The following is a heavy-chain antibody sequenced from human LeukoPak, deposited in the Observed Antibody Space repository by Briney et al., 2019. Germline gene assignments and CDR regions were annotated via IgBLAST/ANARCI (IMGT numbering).Heavy chain of an antibody. J-gene: IGHJ3*02. Sequence: GRSLRLSCAASGFTFSSYSMNWVRQAPGKGLEWVSSISSSSSYIYYADSVKGRFTISRDNAKNSLYLQMNGLRAEDTAVYYCARATGGTDDAFDIWGQGTMVTVSS. D-gene: IGHD7-27*01. CDR1: GFTFSSYS. V-gene: IGHV3-21*01. CDR3: ARATGGTDDAFDI. CDR2: ISSSSSYI.